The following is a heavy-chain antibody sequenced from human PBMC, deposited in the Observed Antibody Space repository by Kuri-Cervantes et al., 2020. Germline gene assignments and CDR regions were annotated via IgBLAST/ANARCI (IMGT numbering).Heavy chain of an antibody. V-gene: IGHV3-20*01. CDR1: GFTFDDYG. CDR2: INWNGGST. J-gene: IGHJ3*02. Sequence: GESLKISCAASGFTFDDYGMSWVRQAPGKGLEWGSGINWNGGSTGYADSVKGRFTISRDNAKNSLYLQMNSLRAEDTALYHCARDGLSAFDIWGQGTMVTVSS. D-gene: IGHD5/OR15-5a*01. CDR3: ARDGLSAFDI.